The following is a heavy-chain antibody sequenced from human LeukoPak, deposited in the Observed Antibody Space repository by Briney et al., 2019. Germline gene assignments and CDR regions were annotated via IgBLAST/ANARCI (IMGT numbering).Heavy chain of an antibody. V-gene: IGHV1-18*01. J-gene: IGHJ4*02. CDR2: ISAYNGNT. CDR1: GYTFTSYG. Sequence: ASVKVSCKASGYTFTSYGISWVRQAPGQGLEWMGWISAYNGNTNYAQKLQGRVTMTTDTSTSTAYMELRSLRSDDTAVYYCARDRERVVATMGYYWGQGALVTVSS. D-gene: IGHD5-12*01. CDR3: ARDRERVVATMGYY.